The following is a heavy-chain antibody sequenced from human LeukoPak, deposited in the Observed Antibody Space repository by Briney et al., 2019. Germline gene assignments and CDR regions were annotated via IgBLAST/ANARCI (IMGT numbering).Heavy chain of an antibody. J-gene: IGHJ3*02. Sequence: SVKVSCKASGGTFSSYAISWVRQAPGQGLEWMGGIIPVFGTANYAQKFQGRVTITTDESTSTAYMELSSLRSEDTAVYYCARGIITGTRNGAFDIWGQGTMVTVSS. V-gene: IGHV1-69*05. CDR3: ARGIITGTRNGAFDI. D-gene: IGHD1-20*01. CDR2: IIPVFGTA. CDR1: GGTFSSYA.